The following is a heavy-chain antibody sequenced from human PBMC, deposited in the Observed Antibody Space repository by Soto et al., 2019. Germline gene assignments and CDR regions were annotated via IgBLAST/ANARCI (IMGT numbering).Heavy chain of an antibody. CDR1: GGSISSYY. J-gene: IGHJ6*03. V-gene: IGHV4-59*08. Sequence: PSETLSLTCSVSGGSISSYYWSWTLQPPGKGLEWIGNVYYSGSTNYNPSLKSRVTISLDTSKKQFSLILTSVTAADTALYYCARGPEVRGYYYYMDVWGKGTTVTVSS. D-gene: IGHD3-10*01. CDR2: VYYSGST. CDR3: ARGPEVRGYYYYMDV.